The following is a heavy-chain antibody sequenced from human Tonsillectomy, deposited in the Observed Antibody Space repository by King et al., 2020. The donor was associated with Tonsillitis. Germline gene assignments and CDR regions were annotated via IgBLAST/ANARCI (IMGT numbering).Heavy chain of an antibody. CDR1: GFTFKNYN. Sequence: VQLVESGGGLVKPGGSLRLSCAASGFTFKNYNMNWVRQAPGKGLEWVSSISSSSNNIYYADSLKGRFTISRDNANNSLYLQMNNLRADDTAVYFCARLRSGVAGREGRRYYCYGMDVWGQGATVTVAS. D-gene: IGHD3-3*01. V-gene: IGHV3-21*01. J-gene: IGHJ6*02. CDR3: ARLRSGVAGREGRRYYCYGMDV. CDR2: ISSSSNNI.